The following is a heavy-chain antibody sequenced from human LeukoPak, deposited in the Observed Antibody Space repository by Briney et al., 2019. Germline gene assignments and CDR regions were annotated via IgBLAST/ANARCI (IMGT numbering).Heavy chain of an antibody. V-gene: IGHV3-9*03. Sequence: GRSLRLSCAASGFTFHDYAMHWVRQAPGKCLEWVSSISWNGGTIDYADSVKGRFTTSRDNAKNSLYLQMNSLRPEDMALYYCAKGPTYSSSSLFDYWGQGILVAVSS. CDR2: ISWNGGTI. J-gene: IGHJ4*02. CDR3: AKGPTYSSSSLFDY. D-gene: IGHD6-6*01. CDR1: GFTFHDYA.